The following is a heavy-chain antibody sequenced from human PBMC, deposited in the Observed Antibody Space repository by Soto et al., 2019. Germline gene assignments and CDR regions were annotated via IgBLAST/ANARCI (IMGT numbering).Heavy chain of an antibody. CDR2: INHSGST. CDR3: ARVKYYDFWSGPYYYGMDV. CDR1: GGSFSGYY. Sequence: KPSETLSLTCAVYGGSFSGYYWSWIRQPPGKGLEWIGEINHSGSTNYNPSLKSRVTISVDTSKNQFSLKLSSVTAADTAVYYCARVKYYDFWSGPYYYGMDVWGQGTTVTVSS. V-gene: IGHV4-34*01. D-gene: IGHD3-3*01. J-gene: IGHJ6*02.